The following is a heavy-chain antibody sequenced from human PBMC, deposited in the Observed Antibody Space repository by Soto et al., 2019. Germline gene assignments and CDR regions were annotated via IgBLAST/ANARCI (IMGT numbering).Heavy chain of an antibody. D-gene: IGHD3-16*01. Sequence: GVLRLSCAASGFTFSNYWFHWVRQAPGKGLVWVSRLNKDGSRTDYADSVKGRFTIFRDNARNTLYLQINGLRAEDTAVYYCGRDLGGVGSYWGQGTLVTVSS. CDR1: GFTFSNYW. J-gene: IGHJ4*02. V-gene: IGHV3-74*01. CDR3: GRDLGGVGSY. CDR2: LNKDGSRT.